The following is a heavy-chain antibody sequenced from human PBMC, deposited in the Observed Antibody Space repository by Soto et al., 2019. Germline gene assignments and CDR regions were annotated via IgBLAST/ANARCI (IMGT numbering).Heavy chain of an antibody. CDR3: AREAFCSGTNCYSLKYYLYYGMDV. CDR1: GGTFSTYV. Sequence: AASVKVSCKASGGTFSTYVISWVRQAPGQGLEWMGGIIPILGTANYAQTFQGRVTITADESTSTVYMELSSLRYEDTALYYCAREAFCSGTNCYSLKYYLYYGMDVWGQGTTVTVSS. V-gene: IGHV1-69*13. J-gene: IGHJ6*02. D-gene: IGHD2-2*01. CDR2: IIPILGTA.